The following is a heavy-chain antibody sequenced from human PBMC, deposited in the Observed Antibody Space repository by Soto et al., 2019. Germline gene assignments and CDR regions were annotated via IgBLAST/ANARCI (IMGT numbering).Heavy chain of an antibody. J-gene: IGHJ3*02. CDR2: IKQDGSEK. D-gene: IGHD3-10*01. V-gene: IGHV3-7*01. CDR1: GFTFSSYW. Sequence: GESLKISCAASGFTFSSYWMSWVRQAPGKGLEWVANIKQDGSEKYYVDSVKGRFTISRDNAKNSLYLQMNSLRAEDTAVYYCARDTTGSTYYYGSGSAFDIWGQGTMVTVSS. CDR3: ARDTTGSTYYYGSGSAFDI.